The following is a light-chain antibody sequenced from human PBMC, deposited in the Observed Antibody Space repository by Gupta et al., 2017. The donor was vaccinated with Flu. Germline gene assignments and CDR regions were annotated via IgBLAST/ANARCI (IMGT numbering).Light chain of an antibody. CDR1: KKSSNY. CDR3: RQCVTTPFT. Sequence: SPLALLGDESTITCRADKKSSNYLGWYQQKPGKAPRLLISGASQGESGVPSSFRGDGSGTEFTLTIDRLQPDDFANYCCRQCVTTPFTFGPGTKVHIK. J-gene: IGKJ3*01. CDR2: GAS. V-gene: IGKV1-39*01.